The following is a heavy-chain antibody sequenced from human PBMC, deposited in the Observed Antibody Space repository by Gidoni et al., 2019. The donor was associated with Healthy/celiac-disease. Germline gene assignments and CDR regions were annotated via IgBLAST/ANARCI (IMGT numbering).Heavy chain of an antibody. Sequence: EVQLLESGGALVQPGGSLRLSCAASGFTFSRYAMSWVRQAPGKGLEWVSAINDSGGSTYYADSVKGRFTFSRDNAKNTLYLQMNSLRAEDTAVYYCAKSRGSSGYYGYFDYWGQGTLVTVSS. CDR2: INDSGGST. CDR1: GFTFSRYA. J-gene: IGHJ4*02. V-gene: IGHV3-23*01. D-gene: IGHD3-22*01. CDR3: AKSRGSSGYYGYFDY.